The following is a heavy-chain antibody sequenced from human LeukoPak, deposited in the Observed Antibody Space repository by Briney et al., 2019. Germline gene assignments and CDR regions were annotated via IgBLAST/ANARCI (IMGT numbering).Heavy chain of an antibody. CDR2: ISGNTGAT. Sequence: GGSLRLSCAASGFTFKNFVMTWVRQAPGQGLDWVSAISGNTGATYYADSVKGRFTISRDNSKNTLYLQMNSLRAEDTSVYYCARPDHHSRADEYFQHWGQGTLVTVSS. CDR1: GFTFKNFV. J-gene: IGHJ1*01. CDR3: ARPDHHSRADEYFQH. V-gene: IGHV3-23*01. D-gene: IGHD1-14*01.